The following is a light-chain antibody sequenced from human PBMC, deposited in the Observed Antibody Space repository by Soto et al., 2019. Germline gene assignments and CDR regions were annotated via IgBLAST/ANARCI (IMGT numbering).Light chain of an antibody. V-gene: IGKV1-39*01. CDR2: SAS. Sequence: DIQMTQSPSSLSASVGDGVTISCRAGQSISTYLNWYQQKPGTAPRLLIYSASSVKTGVPPRFSGSGSGRDFTLTISSLRPEDIATYFCQQSYTSPPWTFGQGTKVDIK. CDR3: QQSYTSPPWT. CDR1: QSISTY. J-gene: IGKJ1*01.